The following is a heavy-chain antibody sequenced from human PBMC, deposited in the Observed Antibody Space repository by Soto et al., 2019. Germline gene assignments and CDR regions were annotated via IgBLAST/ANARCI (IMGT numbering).Heavy chain of an antibody. Sequence: GGSLRLSCAASGFTFINYGMSWVRQAPGKGLEWVSSISGDGYGTYYTDSVKGRFTISRDNSKNTLYLQMNSLRADDMAVYYCAKIVDNSGIDYWGQGTLVTVSS. CDR3: AKIVDNSGIDY. J-gene: IGHJ4*02. V-gene: IGHV3-23*01. D-gene: IGHD2-21*01. CDR1: GFTFINYG. CDR2: ISGDGYGT.